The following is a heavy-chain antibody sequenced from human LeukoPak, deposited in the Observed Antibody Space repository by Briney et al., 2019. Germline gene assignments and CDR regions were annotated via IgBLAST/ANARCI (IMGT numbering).Heavy chain of an antibody. CDR3: ARDSATTVTEYYYYYYYMDV. J-gene: IGHJ6*03. CDR2: INWNGGST. V-gene: IGHV3-20*04. D-gene: IGHD4-17*01. Sequence: GGSLRLSCAASGFTFDDYGMSWVRQAPGKGLEWVSGINWNGGSTGYADSVKGRFTISRDNAKNSLYLQMNSLRAEDTALYYCARDSATTVTEYYYYYYYMDVWGKGTTVTVSS. CDR1: GFTFDDYG.